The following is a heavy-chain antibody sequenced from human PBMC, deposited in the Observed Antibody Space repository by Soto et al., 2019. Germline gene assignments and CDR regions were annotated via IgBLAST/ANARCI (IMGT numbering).Heavy chain of an antibody. J-gene: IGHJ4*02. CDR3: ARGHIPVYGPVPDYFDS. CDR1: GGSLRGSY. V-gene: IGHV4-34*02. Sequence: QVHLQQWGAGLLKPSETLSLTCGVYGGSLRGSYWSWIRQPPGKALEWLGKVTHSVSTTFNPSLKCRVSVSVDTSDNQFSLKLTSVTAADTAVYYCARGHIPVYGPVPDYFDSWGQGTLVTVSS. CDR2: VTHSVST. D-gene: IGHD2-21*01.